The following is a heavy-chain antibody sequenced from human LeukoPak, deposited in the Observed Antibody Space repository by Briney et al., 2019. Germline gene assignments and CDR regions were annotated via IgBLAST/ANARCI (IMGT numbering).Heavy chain of an antibody. D-gene: IGHD1-14*01. CDR3: ARVANQALDY. J-gene: IGHJ4*02. V-gene: IGHV1-46*01. CDR1: GYTLTELS. CDR2: INPSDGGT. Sequence: ASVKVSCKVSGYTLTELSMHWVRQAPGKGLQWMGIINPSDGGTGYAQMFQGRVSMTRDTSTSTVYMELSSLRSEDTAVYYCARVANQALDYWGQGTLVSVSS.